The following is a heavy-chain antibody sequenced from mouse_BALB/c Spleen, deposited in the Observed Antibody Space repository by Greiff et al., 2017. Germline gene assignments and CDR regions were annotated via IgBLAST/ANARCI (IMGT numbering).Heavy chain of an antibody. V-gene: IGHV14-1*02. CDR2: IDPENGNT. J-gene: IGHJ4*01. D-gene: IGHD1-2*01. Sequence: EVQLQQSGAELVRPGALVKLSCKASGFNIKDYYMHWVKQRPEQGLEWIGWIDPENGNTIYDPKFQGKASITADTSSNTAYLQLSSLTSEDTAVYYCARATGYAMDYGGQGTSVTVSS. CDR3: ARATGYAMDY. CDR1: GFNIKDYY.